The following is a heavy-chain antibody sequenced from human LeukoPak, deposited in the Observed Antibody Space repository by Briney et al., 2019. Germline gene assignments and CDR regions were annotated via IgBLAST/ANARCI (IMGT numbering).Heavy chain of an antibody. CDR3: ARATLQLERRPFDY. D-gene: IGHD1-1*01. Sequence: PSETLSLTCAVYGGSFSGYYWSWIRQPPGKGLEWIGEINHSGSTNYNPSLKSRVTISVDTSKNQSSLKLSSVTAADTAVYYCARATLQLERRPFDYWGQGTLVTVSS. CDR1: GGSFSGYY. V-gene: IGHV4-34*01. J-gene: IGHJ4*02. CDR2: INHSGST.